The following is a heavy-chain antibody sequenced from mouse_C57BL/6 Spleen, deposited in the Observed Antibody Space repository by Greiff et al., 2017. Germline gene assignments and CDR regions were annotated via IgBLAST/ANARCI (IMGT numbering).Heavy chain of an antibody. J-gene: IGHJ4*01. V-gene: IGHV5-4*01. D-gene: IGHD1-1*01. CDR3: ARDMYGSSLGYAMDY. CDR2: ISDGGSYT. Sequence: EVQGVESGGGLVKPGGSLKLSCAASGFTFSSYAMSWVRQTPEKRLEWVATISDGGSYTYYPDNVKGRFTISRDNAKNNLYLQMSHLKAEDTAMYYCARDMYGSSLGYAMDYWGQGTSVTVSS. CDR1: GFTFSSYA.